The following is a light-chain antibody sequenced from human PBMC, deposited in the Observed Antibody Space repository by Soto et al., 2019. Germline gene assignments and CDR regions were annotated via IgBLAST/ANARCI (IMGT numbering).Light chain of an antibody. CDR3: QQYNSYPLT. CDR2: KAS. CDR1: QSIGSW. J-gene: IGKJ4*01. V-gene: IGKV1-5*03. Sequence: DIQMTQSPSTLSASVGDRVTITCRASQSIGSWLAWYQQKPGKAPNLLIYKASSLESGVPSRFSGSGSGTEFTLTVSSLQPDDFATYCCQQYNSYPLTFGGGTKVEIK.